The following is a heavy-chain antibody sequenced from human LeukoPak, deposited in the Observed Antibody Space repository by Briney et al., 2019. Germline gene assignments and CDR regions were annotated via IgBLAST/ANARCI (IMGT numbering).Heavy chain of an antibody. CDR2: INPSGGST. CDR1: GYTFTSYY. CDR3: ARFDTGGFQDFDY. V-gene: IGHV1-46*01. Sequence: GASVKVSCKTSGYTFTSYYMHWVRQAPGQGLEWMGIINPSGGSTNYAQKFQGRVTMTRDTSTSTVYMELSSLRSEDTAVYYCARFDTGGFQDFDYWGQGTLVTVSS. J-gene: IGHJ4*02. D-gene: IGHD5-18*01.